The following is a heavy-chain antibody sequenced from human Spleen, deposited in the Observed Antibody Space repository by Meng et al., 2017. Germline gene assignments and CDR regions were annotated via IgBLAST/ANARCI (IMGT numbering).Heavy chain of an antibody. J-gene: IGHJ5*02. CDR3: ARGTWSGYYNWFDP. CDR1: GGSFSSYY. CDR2: INHSGST. D-gene: IGHD3-3*01. Sequence: QVQLKQGGAGLLKPSGARSPTCAVYGGSFSSYYWNCIRQPPRKGLEWIGEINHSGSTNCNPSLKSRVTISVDTSKSQFSLKVNSVTAADTAVYYCARGTWSGYYNWFDPWGQGTLVTVSS. V-gene: IGHV4-34*01.